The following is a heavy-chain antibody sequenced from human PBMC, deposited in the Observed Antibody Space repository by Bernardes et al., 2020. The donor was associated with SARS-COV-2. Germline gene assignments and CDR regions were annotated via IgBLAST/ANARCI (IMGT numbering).Heavy chain of an antibody. Sequence: SETLSLTCAVHGGSLISYYWSWVRQPPGTGLEWIGQINHSGVTNYNPTLKSRVSISVDMSKNQFSLRLNSVTAADTAVYYCARGLYFGELSLDFWGQGSLVTVSS. J-gene: IGHJ4*02. CDR2: INHSGVT. CDR1: GGSLISYY. V-gene: IGHV4-34*01. D-gene: IGHD3-10*01. CDR3: ARGLYFGELSLDF.